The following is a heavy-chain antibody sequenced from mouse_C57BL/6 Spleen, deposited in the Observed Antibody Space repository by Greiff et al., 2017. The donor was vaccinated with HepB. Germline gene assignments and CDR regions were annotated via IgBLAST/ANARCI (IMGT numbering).Heavy chain of an antibody. CDR1: GFSLTSYA. CDR2: IWTGGGT. Sequence: VMLVESGPGLVAPSQSLSITCTVSGFSLTSYAISWVRQPPGKGLEWLGVIWTGGGTNYNSALKSRLSISKDNSKSQVFLKMNSLQTDDTARYYCARSSYDYDERTFAYWGQGTLVTVSA. CDR3: ARSSYDYDERTFAY. J-gene: IGHJ3*01. V-gene: IGHV2-9-1*01. D-gene: IGHD2-4*01.